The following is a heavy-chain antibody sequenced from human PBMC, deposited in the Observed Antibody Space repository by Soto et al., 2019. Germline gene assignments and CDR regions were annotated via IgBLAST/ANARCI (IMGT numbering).Heavy chain of an antibody. J-gene: IGHJ5*02. CDR1: GYTFTSYD. CDR3: ARRTYAFWSGYYINWFDP. D-gene: IGHD3-3*01. Sequence: QVQLVQSGAEVKKPGASVKVSCKASGYTFTSYDINWVRQATGQGLEWMGWMNPNSGNTGYAQKFQGRVTMTRNTSISTAYMELGSLRSEDTAVYYCARRTYAFWSGYYINWFDPWGQGTLVTVSS. CDR2: MNPNSGNT. V-gene: IGHV1-8*01.